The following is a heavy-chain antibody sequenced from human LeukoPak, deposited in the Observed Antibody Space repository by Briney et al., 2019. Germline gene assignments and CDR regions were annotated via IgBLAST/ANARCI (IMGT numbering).Heavy chain of an antibody. CDR1: GITFGSYA. J-gene: IGHJ4*02. V-gene: IGHV3-30*04. CDR2: ISYDGSDE. CDR3: ARDRSYSFFDY. D-gene: IGHD2-21*01. Sequence: GRSLRLSCAASGITFGSYAMHWVRQAPGKGLEWVSAISYDGSDEFYADPVKGRFTVSRDNSKSTLYLQMNSLRPEDTAVYYRARDRSYSFFDYWGQGTLVTVSS.